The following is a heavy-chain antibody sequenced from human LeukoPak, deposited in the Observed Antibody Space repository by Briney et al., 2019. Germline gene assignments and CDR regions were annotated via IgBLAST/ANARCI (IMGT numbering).Heavy chain of an antibody. D-gene: IGHD6-19*01. CDR3: AKDRRSYSSGWYFDY. CDR2: IRYDGSNK. CDR1: GFTFSSYG. V-gene: IGHV3-30*02. Sequence: PGGSLRLSCAASGFTFSSYGVHWVRQAPGKGLEWVAFIRYDGSNKYYADSVKGRFTISRDNSKNTLYLQMNSLRAEDTAVYYCAKDRRSYSSGWYFDYWGQGTLVTVSS. J-gene: IGHJ4*02.